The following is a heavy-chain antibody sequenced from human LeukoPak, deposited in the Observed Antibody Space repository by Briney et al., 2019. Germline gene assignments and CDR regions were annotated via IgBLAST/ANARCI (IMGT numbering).Heavy chain of an antibody. CDR1: GYTFSNFG. CDR3: AKNYYYDNTGYWGAFDI. D-gene: IGHD3-22*01. J-gene: IGHJ3*02. CDR2: IIPILGIA. V-gene: IGHV1-69*10. Sequence: SVKVSCKTSGYTFSNFGINWVRQAPGQGLEWMGWIIPILGIANYAQKFQGRVTITADKSTSTAYMELSSLRSEDTAVYYCAKNYYYDNTGYWGAFDIWGQGTMVTVSS.